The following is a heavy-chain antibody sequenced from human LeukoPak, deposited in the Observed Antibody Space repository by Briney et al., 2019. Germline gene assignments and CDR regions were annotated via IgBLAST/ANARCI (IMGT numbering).Heavy chain of an antibody. CDR3: AKSGGAYDFWSGYYHY. D-gene: IGHD3-3*01. CDR2: ISGSGGST. CDR1: GFTFSSYA. V-gene: IGHV3-23*01. Sequence: GGSLRLSCAASGFTFSSYAMSWGRQAPGKGLEWVSAISGSGGSTYYADSVKGRVTISKDNSKNTLYLQMNSLRAEDTAVYYCAKSGGAYDFWSGYYHYWGQGPLVTVSS. J-gene: IGHJ4*02.